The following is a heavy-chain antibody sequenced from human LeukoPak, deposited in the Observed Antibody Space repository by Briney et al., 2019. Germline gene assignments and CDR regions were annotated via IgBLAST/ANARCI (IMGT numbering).Heavy chain of an antibody. CDR3: ARVDTADYYYYMDV. CDR2: INPNSGGT. J-gene: IGHJ6*03. D-gene: IGHD5-18*01. Sequence: ASVKVSCKASGYTFTGYYMHWVRQAPGQGLEWMGWINPNSGGTNYAQKLQGRVTMTRDTSISTAYMELSRLRSDDTAVYYCARVDTADYYYYMDVWGKGTTVTVSS. CDR1: GYTFTGYY. V-gene: IGHV1-2*02.